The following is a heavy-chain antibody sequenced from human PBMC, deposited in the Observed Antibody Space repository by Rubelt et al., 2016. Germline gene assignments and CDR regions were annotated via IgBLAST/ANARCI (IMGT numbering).Heavy chain of an antibody. CDR2: IYSGGST. CDR3: ARSPIAARPFDY. J-gene: IGHJ4*02. Sequence: GQLLESGGGLVQPGGSLRLSCAASGFTFSSYAMSWVRQAPGKGLEWVSVIYSGGSTYYADSVKGRFTISRDNSKNTVYLQMNSLRAEDTAVYYCARSPIAARPFDYWGQGTLVTVSS. V-gene: IGHV3-66*01. D-gene: IGHD6-6*01. CDR1: GFTFSSYA.